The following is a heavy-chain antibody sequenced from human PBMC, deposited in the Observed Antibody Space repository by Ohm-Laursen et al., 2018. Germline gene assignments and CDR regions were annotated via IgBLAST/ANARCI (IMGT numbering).Heavy chain of an antibody. Sequence: SLRLSCAASGFPFYSSWMTWVRQAPGKGLEWVAVISYDGSNKYYADSVKGRFTISRDNSKNTLYLQMNSLRAEDTALYYCAKATSGSYYPVFDYWGQGTLVTVSS. CDR1: GFPFYSSW. CDR3: AKATSGSYYPVFDY. J-gene: IGHJ4*02. V-gene: IGHV3-30*18. D-gene: IGHD1-26*01. CDR2: ISYDGSNK.